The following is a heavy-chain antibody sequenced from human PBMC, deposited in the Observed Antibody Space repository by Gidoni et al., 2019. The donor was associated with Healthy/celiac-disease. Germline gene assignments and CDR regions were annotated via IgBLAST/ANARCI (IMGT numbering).Heavy chain of an antibody. CDR1: GYSFTSYW. CDR3: ASLDSSSSFPRDY. CDR2: LFPGDSDT. Sequence: ELQLVQSGSDVTQPGESLTISCQGSGYSFTSYWIGWVRQMPGKGLAWMGILFPGDSDTRYSPCFQGKVTITADKSISTAYLQWSSLKASDTAMYYCASLDSSSSFPRDYWGQGTLVTVSS. V-gene: IGHV5-51*01. J-gene: IGHJ4*02. D-gene: IGHD6-6*01.